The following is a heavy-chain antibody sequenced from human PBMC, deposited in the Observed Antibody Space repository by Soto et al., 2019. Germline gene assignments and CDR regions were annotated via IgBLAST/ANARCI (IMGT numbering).Heavy chain of an antibody. CDR3: VKDEGIEAMDV. V-gene: IGHV3-30*12. CDR1: GFTFSSYG. Sequence: HPGGSLRLSCAASGFTFSSYGMHWVRQAPGKGLEWVAVITSSGSYVYYADSVKGRFSASRDNAKNSLSLQMDSLRPDDTAIYFCVKDEGIEAMDVWGQGTTVSVSS. J-gene: IGHJ6*02. CDR2: ITSSGSYV. D-gene: IGHD3-3*02.